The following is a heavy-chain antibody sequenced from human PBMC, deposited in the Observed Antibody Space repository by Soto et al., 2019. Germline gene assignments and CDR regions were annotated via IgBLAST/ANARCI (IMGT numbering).Heavy chain of an antibody. Sequence: ASVKVSCKASGYTFTSYGISWVRQAPGQGLEWMGWISAYNSNTNCAQKLQGRVTMTTDTSTSTAYMELRSLRSDDTAVYYCARIMAGYYYDSSGPFDPWGQGTLVTVSS. CDR2: ISAYNSNT. V-gene: IGHV1-18*01. J-gene: IGHJ5*02. CDR1: GYTFTSYG. CDR3: ARIMAGYYYDSSGPFDP. D-gene: IGHD3-22*01.